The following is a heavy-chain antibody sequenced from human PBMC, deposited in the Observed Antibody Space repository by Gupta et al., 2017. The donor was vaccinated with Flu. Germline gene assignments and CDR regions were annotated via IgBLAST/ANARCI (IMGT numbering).Heavy chain of an antibody. CDR1: GGTFSSYA. CDR3: ARGERQYAVDTAMATDY. D-gene: IGHD5-18*01. V-gene: IGHV1-69*01. Sequence: QVQLVQSGAEVKKPGSSVKVSCKASGGTFSSYAISWVRQAPGQGLEWMGGIIPIFGTANYAQKFQGRVTITADESTSTAYMELSSLRSEDTAVYYCARGERQYAVDTAMATDYWGQGTLVTVSS. CDR2: IIPIFGTA. J-gene: IGHJ4*02.